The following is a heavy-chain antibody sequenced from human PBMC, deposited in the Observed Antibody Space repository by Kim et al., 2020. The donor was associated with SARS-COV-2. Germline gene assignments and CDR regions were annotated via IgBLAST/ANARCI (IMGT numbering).Heavy chain of an antibody. CDR2: ISWNSGSI. CDR3: ANSRGGWYPR. D-gene: IGHD6-19*01. Sequence: GGSLRLSCAASGFTFDDYAMHWVRQAPGKGLEWVSGISWNSGSIGYADSVKGRFTISRDNAKNSLYLQMNSLRAEDTALYYCANSRGGWYPRWGQGTLVTVSS. J-gene: IGHJ4*02. CDR1: GFTFDDYA. V-gene: IGHV3-9*01.